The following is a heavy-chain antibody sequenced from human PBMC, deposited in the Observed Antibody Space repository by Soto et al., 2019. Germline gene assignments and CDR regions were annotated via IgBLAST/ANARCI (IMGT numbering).Heavy chain of an antibody. Sequence: QLQLQESGPGLVKPSETLSLTCAVAGASISRTGFHWGWIRQPPGQGLEWIGSIYEGGTTFYNSSLKSRVTISAETSKNQFSLRLTSVTAADTAVYFCARRGSGHTFDYWGQGTLVTVSS. V-gene: IGHV4-39*01. CDR2: IYEGGTT. J-gene: IGHJ4*02. D-gene: IGHD3-10*01. CDR1: GASISRTGFH. CDR3: ARRGSGHTFDY.